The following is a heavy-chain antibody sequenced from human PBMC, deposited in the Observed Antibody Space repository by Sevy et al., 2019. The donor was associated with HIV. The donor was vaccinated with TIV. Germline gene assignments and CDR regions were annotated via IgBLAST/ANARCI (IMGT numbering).Heavy chain of an antibody. CDR2: IRTKPYGGTA. CDR3: TTDVGLGATYY. D-gene: IGHD1-26*01. CDR1: GFTFGDYG. J-gene: IGHJ4*02. V-gene: IGHV3-49*03. Sequence: GGSLRLSCTTSGFTFGDYGVSWFRQAPGKGLEWVGFIRTKPYGGTAQYAASVKGRFTISRDDSKNTLYLQMNSLRTEDTAVYYCTTDVGLGATYYWGQGTLVTVSS.